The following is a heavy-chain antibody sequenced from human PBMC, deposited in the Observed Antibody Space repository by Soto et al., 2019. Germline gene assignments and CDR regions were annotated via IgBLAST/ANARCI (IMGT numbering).Heavy chain of an antibody. CDR1: GFSFSSYG. CDR3: ARDPYCSTTSCSYYFDY. Sequence: QVQLVESGGGVVQPGRSLRLSCAASGFSFSSYGMHWVRQAPGKGLEWVAVIWSDGSKKYYADSVKGRFTISRDNSKNTLYVQMNSLRADDTAVYYCARDPYCSTTSCSYYFDYWGQGTLVTVSS. V-gene: IGHV3-33*01. D-gene: IGHD2-2*01. CDR2: IWSDGSKK. J-gene: IGHJ4*02.